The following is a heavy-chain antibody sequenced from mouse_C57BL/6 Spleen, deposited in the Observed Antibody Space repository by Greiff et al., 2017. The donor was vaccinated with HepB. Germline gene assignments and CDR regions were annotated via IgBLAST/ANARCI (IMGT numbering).Heavy chain of an antibody. CDR1: GYAFSSYW. CDR3: ASPFYGREGYYAMDY. J-gene: IGHJ4*01. D-gene: IGHD1-1*01. V-gene: IGHV1-80*01. CDR2: IYPGDGDT. Sequence: QVQLQQPGAELVKPGASVKISCKASGYAFSSYWMNWVKQRPGKGLEWIGQIYPGDGDTNYNGKFKGKATLTADKSASTAYMQLSSLTSEDSAVYFCASPFYGREGYYAMDYWGQGTSVTVSS.